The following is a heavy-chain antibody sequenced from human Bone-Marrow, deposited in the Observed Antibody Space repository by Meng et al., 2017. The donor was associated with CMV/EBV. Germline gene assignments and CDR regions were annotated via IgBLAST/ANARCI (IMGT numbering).Heavy chain of an antibody. CDR2: ISSSSSYI. CDR3: ARDFYDFWSGYYTTGRDNWFDP. Sequence: GGSLRLSCAASGFTFSSYAMHWVRQAPGKGLEWVSSISSSSSYIYYADSVKGRFTISRDNAKNSLYLQMNSLRAEDTAVYYCARDFYDFWSGYYTTGRDNWFDPWGQGTRVTVSS. V-gene: IGHV3-21*01. CDR1: GFTFSSYA. D-gene: IGHD3-3*01. J-gene: IGHJ5*02.